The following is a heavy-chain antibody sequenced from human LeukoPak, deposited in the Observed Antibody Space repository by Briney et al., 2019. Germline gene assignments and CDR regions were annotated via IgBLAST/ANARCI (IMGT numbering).Heavy chain of an antibody. D-gene: IGHD3-22*01. Sequence: SETLSLTCTVSGGSISSYYWSWIRQPPGKGLEWIGYIYYSGSTNYNPSLKSRVTISVDTSKNQFSLKLSSVTAADTAVYYCARGRSYYDSSGYYSDAFDIWGQGTMVTVSS. CDR1: GGSISSYY. J-gene: IGHJ3*02. CDR2: IYYSGST. CDR3: ARGRSYYDSSGYYSDAFDI. V-gene: IGHV4-59*01.